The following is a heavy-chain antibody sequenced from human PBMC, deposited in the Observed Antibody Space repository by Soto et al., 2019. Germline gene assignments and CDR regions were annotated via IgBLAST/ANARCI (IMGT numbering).Heavy chain of an antibody. V-gene: IGHV4-4*02. CDR1: GGSISSSYW. J-gene: IGHJ2*01. D-gene: IGHD3-16*02. Sequence: QVQLQESGPGLVKPSGTLSLTCVVSGGSISSSYWWTWVRQPPGEGLEWIGEIFHSGSSNSKPSLESRVTISVDKSENQFSLKLRDVTAADTAVYYCARKTYRRFDLWGRGTLVTVSS. CDR3: ARKTYRRFDL. CDR2: IFHSGSS.